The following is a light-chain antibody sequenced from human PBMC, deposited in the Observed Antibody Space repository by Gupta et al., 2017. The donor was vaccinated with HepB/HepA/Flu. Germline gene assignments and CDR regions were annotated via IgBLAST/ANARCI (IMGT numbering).Light chain of an antibody. V-gene: IGKV3-15*01. Sequence: EIVMTQSPATLSVSPGESATLSCWASQRVRSQLPWYQQKPGQATRLIMYGASIRATGIPARFTGSGSGTEFTLTISSLQSEDFAVYYCQHSKNWISFGGGTKVEIK. CDR3: QHSKNWIS. CDR2: GAS. CDR1: QRVRSQ. J-gene: IGKJ4*01.